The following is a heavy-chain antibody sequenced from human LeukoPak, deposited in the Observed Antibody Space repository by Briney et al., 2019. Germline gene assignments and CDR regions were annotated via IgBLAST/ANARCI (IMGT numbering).Heavy chain of an antibody. D-gene: IGHD5-24*01. CDR3: AKSGYNRFDY. V-gene: IGHV3-30*02. CDR1: GFIFSSYG. J-gene: IGHJ4*02. Sequence: PGGSLRLSCAASGFIFSSYGMHWVRQAPDKGLEWVAFIRYDGSRKYYADSVKGRFTISRDNSKNTLYLQMNSLRAEDTAVYYCAKSGYNRFDYWGQGTLVTVSS. CDR2: IRYDGSRK.